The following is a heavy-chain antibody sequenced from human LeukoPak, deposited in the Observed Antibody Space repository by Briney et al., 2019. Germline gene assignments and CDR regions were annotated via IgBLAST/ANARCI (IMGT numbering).Heavy chain of an antibody. J-gene: IGHJ4*02. CDR3: ATDGAGGSLDY. V-gene: IGHV3-33*01. CDR1: GFTFSSYG. D-gene: IGHD1-26*01. CDR2: IWYDGSNK. Sequence: GGSLRLSCAASGFTFSSYGVHWVRQAPGKGLEWVAVIWYDGSNKYYADSVKGRFTISRDNSKNTLYLQMNSLRAEDMAVYYCATDGAGGSLDYWGQGTLVTVSS.